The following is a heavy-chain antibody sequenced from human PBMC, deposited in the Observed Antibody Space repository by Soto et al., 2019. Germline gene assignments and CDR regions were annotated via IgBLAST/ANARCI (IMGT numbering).Heavy chain of an antibody. CDR1: GYTFTSYG. CDR2: ISAYNGNT. CDR3: ARDLEEQWLVHPLYYFDY. D-gene: IGHD6-19*01. J-gene: IGHJ4*02. Sequence: ASVKVSCKASGYTFTSYGISWVRQAPGQGLEWMGWISAYNGNTNYAQKLQGRVTMTTDTSTSTAYMELRSLRSDDTAVYYCARDLEEQWLVHPLYYFDYWGQGTLVTVSS. V-gene: IGHV1-18*01.